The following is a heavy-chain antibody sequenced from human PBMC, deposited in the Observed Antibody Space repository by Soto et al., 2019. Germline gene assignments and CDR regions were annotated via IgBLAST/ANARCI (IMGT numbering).Heavy chain of an antibody. CDR2: IYYSGST. V-gene: IGHV4-59*01. CDR3: AGERDYRGYNYGMDV. Sequence: SETLSLTCTVSGGSISSYYWSWIRQPPGKGLEWIGYIYYSGSTNYNPSLKSRVTISVDTSKNQFSLKLSSVTAADTAVYYCAGERDYRGYNYGMDVWGQGTTVTVS. D-gene: IGHD5-12*01. J-gene: IGHJ6*02. CDR1: GGSISSYY.